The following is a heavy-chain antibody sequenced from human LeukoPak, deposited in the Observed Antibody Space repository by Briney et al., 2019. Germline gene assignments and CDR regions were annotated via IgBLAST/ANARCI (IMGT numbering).Heavy chain of an antibody. CDR1: GYTFTSYD. J-gene: IGHJ4*02. D-gene: IGHD1/OR15-1a*01. V-gene: IGHV1-2*02. CDR2: INPNSGGT. Sequence: ASVKVSCKASGYTFTSYDIHWVRQAPGQGLEWMGWINPNSGGTNYAQKFQGRVTMTRDTSISTAYMELSRLRSDDTAVYYCARGLTKFDYWGQGTLVTVSS. CDR3: ARGLTKFDY.